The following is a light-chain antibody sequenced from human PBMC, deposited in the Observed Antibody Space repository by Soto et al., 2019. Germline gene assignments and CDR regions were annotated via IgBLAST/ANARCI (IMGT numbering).Light chain of an antibody. V-gene: IGLV2-14*01. J-gene: IGLJ2*01. CDR1: SSDVGGYNY. CDR3: SSYTSSSTLEGV. Sequence: QSALTQPASVSGSPGQSITISCTGTSSDVGGYNYVSWYQQHPGKAPKLMIYEVSNRPSGVSNRFSGSKSGNTASLTISGLQAEDGADYYCSSYTSSSTLEGVFGGGTQLTVL. CDR2: EVS.